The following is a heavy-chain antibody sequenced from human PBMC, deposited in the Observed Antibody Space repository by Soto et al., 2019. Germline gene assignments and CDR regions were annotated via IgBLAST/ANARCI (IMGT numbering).Heavy chain of an antibody. Sequence: EVQLLESGGGLVQPGGSLRLSCAASGFTFSTYAMTWVRQVPGKGLEWVSAISGSGGSKYYADSVKGRFTISRDNSKNIVYLQMNSLRAEDTALYYCAKDGGWDYYDSSAYPHYFYYYGMDVWGRGTTVTVSS. CDR2: ISGSGGSK. CDR3: AKDGGWDYYDSSAYPHYFYYYGMDV. V-gene: IGHV3-23*01. CDR1: GFTFSTYA. D-gene: IGHD3-22*01. J-gene: IGHJ6*02.